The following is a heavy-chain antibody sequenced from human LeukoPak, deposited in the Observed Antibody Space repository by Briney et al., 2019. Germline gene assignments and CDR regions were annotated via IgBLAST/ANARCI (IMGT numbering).Heavy chain of an antibody. J-gene: IGHJ4*02. CDR1: GGSISSYY. CDR2: IYYSGST. Sequence: SETLSLTCTVSGGSISSYYWSWIRQPPGKGLEWIGYIYYSGSTNYNPSLKSRVSISVDTSKNQFSLKLSSVTAADTAVYYCARPLATAAGVFDYWGQGTLVTVSS. V-gene: IGHV4-59*01. D-gene: IGHD6-13*01. CDR3: ARPLATAAGVFDY.